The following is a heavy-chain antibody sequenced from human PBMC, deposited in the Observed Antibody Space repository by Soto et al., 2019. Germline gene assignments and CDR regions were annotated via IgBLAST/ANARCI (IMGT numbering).Heavy chain of an antibody. Sequence: GASVKVSCKASGYTFTSYAMHWVRQAPGQRLEWMGWINAGNGNTKYSQKFQGRVTITGDTSASTAYMELSSLRSEDTAVYYCARGDFAELTYYDILTGYSSWGQGTLVTVSS. CDR1: GYTFTSYA. V-gene: IGHV1-3*01. J-gene: IGHJ5*02. CDR3: ARGDFAELTYYDILTGYSS. D-gene: IGHD3-9*01. CDR2: INAGNGNT.